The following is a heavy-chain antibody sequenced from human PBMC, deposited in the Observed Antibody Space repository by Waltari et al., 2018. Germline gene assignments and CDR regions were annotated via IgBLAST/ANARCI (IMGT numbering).Heavy chain of an antibody. CDR2: SIPIVGTA. CDR1: GGTFSSYA. CDR3: AGSTMIVVAPGYFDL. J-gene: IGHJ2*01. Sequence: QVQLVQSGAEVKKPGSSVKVSCKASGGTFSSYAISWVRQAPGQGLEWVGGSIPIVGTANYAQKFQGRGTMTADEATSTAYMELSSLRSEDTAVYYCAGSTMIVVAPGYFDLWGRGTLVTVSS. V-gene: IGHV1-69*01. D-gene: IGHD3-22*01.